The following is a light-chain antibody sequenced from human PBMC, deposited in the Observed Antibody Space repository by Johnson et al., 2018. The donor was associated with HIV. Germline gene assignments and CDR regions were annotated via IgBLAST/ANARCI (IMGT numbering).Light chain of an antibody. V-gene: IGLV1-51*01. J-gene: IGLJ1*01. CDR2: DNT. Sequence: TQPPSVSAAPGQRVTISCSGSTSNIANNYVSWYQHLPGTAPKLLIYDNTKRPSGIPDRFSGSKSGTSATLGITGLQTGDEADYYCGTWDSSLSTEVFGTGTKVTVL. CDR1: TSNIANNY. CDR3: GTWDSSLSTEV.